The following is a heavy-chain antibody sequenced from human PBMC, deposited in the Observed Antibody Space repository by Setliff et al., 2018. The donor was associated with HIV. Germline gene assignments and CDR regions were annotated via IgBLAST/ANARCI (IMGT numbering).Heavy chain of an antibody. V-gene: IGHV4-4*07. CDR3: AKGLRDYTIDFYLVGFDS. Sequence: LSLTCTVSGASISSYYWSWIRQPAGKGLEWIGRIYVSGHTDYNPSLKSRVTMSLDTSKNQLSLKLSSVTAADTAVYYCAKGLRDYTIDFYLVGFDSWGQGTPVTSPQ. D-gene: IGHD3-16*01. CDR1: GASISSYY. CDR2: IYVSGHT. J-gene: IGHJ4*02.